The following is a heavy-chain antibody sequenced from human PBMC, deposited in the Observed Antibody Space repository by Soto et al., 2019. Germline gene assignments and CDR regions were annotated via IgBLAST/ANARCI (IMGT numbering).Heavy chain of an antibody. Sequence: SVKVSCKASGGTFSSYAISWVRQAPGQGLEWMGGIIPIFGTANYAQKFQGRVTITADESTSTAYMELSSLRSEDTAVYYCAELELRGSRDGYYYYYGMDVWGQGTTVTVSS. J-gene: IGHJ6*02. D-gene: IGHD1-7*01. V-gene: IGHV1-69*13. CDR2: IIPIFGTA. CDR3: AELELRGSRDGYYYYYGMDV. CDR1: GGTFSSYA.